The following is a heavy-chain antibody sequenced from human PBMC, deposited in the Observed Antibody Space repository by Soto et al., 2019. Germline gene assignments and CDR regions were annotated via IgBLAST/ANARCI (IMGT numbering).Heavy chain of an antibody. V-gene: IGHV4-31*03. CDR2: IYNSGTT. J-gene: IGHJ5*02. Sequence: QVQLQESGPGLVKSSETLSLTCTVSGGSITRGGYYWSWIRQHPGKGLEWIGYIYNSGTTYYNPSRKSRVTISVDTAKNQCSLKLTSVTAADTAVYYCARDPAPWGQGTLVTVSS. CDR1: GGSITRGGYY. CDR3: ARDPAP.